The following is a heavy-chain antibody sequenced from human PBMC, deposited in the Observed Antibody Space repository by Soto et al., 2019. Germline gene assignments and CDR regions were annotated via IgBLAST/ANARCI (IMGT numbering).Heavy chain of an antibody. CDR3: ARAAYGSGSWPGIDY. J-gene: IGHJ4*02. CDR2: IIPILGIA. CDR1: GGTFSSYT. D-gene: IGHD3-10*01. V-gene: IGHV1-69*02. Sequence: QVQLVQSGAEVKKPGSSVKVSCKASGGTFSSYTISWVRQAPGQGLEWMGRIIPILGIANYAQKFQGRVTNTVDKSTSTGDKELRSLRSEDTAVYYCARAAYGSGSWPGIDYWGQGTLVTVTS.